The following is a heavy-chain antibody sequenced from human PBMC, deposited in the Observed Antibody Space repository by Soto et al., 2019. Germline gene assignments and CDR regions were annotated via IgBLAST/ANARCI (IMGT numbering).Heavy chain of an antibody. Sequence: GGSLRLSCAASGFTFSSYAMSWVRQAPGRGLEWVSAISGSGGSTYYADSVKGWFTISRDNSKNTLYLQMNSLRAEDTAVYYCANMGDYDSSGPNWFDPWGQGTLVTVSS. D-gene: IGHD3-22*01. CDR3: ANMGDYDSSGPNWFDP. J-gene: IGHJ5*02. CDR1: GFTFSSYA. V-gene: IGHV3-23*01. CDR2: ISGSGGST.